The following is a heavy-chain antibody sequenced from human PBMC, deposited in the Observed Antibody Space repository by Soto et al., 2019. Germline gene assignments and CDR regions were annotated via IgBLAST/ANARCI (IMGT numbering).Heavy chain of an antibody. J-gene: IGHJ4*02. V-gene: IGHV3-48*02. CDR1: GFTFSSYS. CDR2: ISSSSSTI. Sequence: GESLKISCAASGFTFSSYSMNWVRQAPGKGLEWVSYISSSSSTIYYADSVKGRFTISRDNAKNSLYLQMNSLRDEDTAVYYCARDLWYYYDSSGYSLDYWGQGTLVTVSS. D-gene: IGHD3-22*01. CDR3: ARDLWYYYDSSGYSLDY.